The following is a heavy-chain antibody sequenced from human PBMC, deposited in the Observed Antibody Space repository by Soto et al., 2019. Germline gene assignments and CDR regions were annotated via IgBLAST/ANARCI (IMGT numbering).Heavy chain of an antibody. J-gene: IGHJ5*02. CDR2: FDTEDGET. D-gene: IGHD5-12*01. CDR1: GYTLTELS. Sequence: ASVKVSCKVSGYTLTELSMHWVRQAPGKGLEWMGGFDTEDGETIYAQKFQGRVTMTEDTSTDTAYMELSSLRSEDTAVYYCATVDGLVVATYSNWFDPWGQGTLVTVSS. V-gene: IGHV1-24*01. CDR3: ATVDGLVVATYSNWFDP.